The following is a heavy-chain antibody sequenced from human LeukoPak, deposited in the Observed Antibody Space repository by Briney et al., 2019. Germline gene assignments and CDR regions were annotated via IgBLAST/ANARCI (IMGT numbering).Heavy chain of an antibody. J-gene: IGHJ5*02. V-gene: IGHV1-69*13. CDR1: GGTFSSYA. CDR2: IIPIFGTA. CDR3: AICSGGSCYWTPNWFDP. Sequence: SVKVSCKASGGTFSSYAISWVRQAPGQGLEWMGGIIPIFGTANYAQKFQGRVTITADESTSTAYMELSSLRSEDTAVYYCAICSGGSCYWTPNWFDPWGQGTLVTVSS. D-gene: IGHD2-15*01.